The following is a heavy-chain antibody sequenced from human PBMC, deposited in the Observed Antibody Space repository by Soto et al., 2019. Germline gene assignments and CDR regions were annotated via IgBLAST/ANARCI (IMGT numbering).Heavy chain of an antibody. CDR3: ARGVWGSYRYRWFDP. CDR1: GASISSYY. Sequence: SETLSLTCTVSGASISSYYWSWIRQPPGKGLEWIGYVYYSGSTNYNPSLKSRVTISVDTSKNQFSLKLSSVTAADTAVYYCARGVWGSYRYRWFDPWGQGTLVTVSS. V-gene: IGHV4-59*01. D-gene: IGHD3-16*02. CDR2: VYYSGST. J-gene: IGHJ5*02.